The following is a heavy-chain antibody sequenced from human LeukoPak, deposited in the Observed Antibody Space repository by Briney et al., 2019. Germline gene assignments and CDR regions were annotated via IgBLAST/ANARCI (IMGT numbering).Heavy chain of an antibody. J-gene: IGHJ3*02. CDR2: IYHSGST. CDR1: GGSISSGGYS. V-gene: IGHV4-30-2*01. CDR3: ARDKTGTDAFDI. Sequence: SQTLSLTCAVSGGSISSGGYSWSWIRQPPGKGLEWIGYIYHSGSTYYNPSLKSRVTISVDRSKNQFSLKLSSVTTADTAVYYCARDKTGTDAFDIWGQGTVVTVSS. D-gene: IGHD7-27*01.